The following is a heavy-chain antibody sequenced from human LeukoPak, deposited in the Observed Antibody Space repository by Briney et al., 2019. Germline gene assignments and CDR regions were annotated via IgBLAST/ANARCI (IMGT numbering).Heavy chain of an antibody. Sequence: ASVKVSCKASGGSFSTSGFSWVRQAPGQGLEWMGGVIPIYGTPSYAQKFQGRVTITMDESTSTAYMELSSLRSEGTAVYYCARDHWGIVENGYDYFYYDMDVWGQGTTVTVSS. CDR1: GGSFSTSG. V-gene: IGHV1-69*05. CDR3: ARDHWGIVENGYDYFYYDMDV. J-gene: IGHJ6*02. CDR2: VIPIYGTP. D-gene: IGHD7-27*01.